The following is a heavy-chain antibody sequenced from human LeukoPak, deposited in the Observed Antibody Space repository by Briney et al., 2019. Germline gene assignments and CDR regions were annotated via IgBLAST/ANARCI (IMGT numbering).Heavy chain of an antibody. CDR2: INWNGGRI. CDR1: GFTFDDYA. CDR3: AKGKYSTSSGAFDY. D-gene: IGHD6-6*01. V-gene: IGHV3-9*03. J-gene: IGHJ4*02. Sequence: GGSLRLSCAASGFTFDDYAMHWVRQVPGKGLEWVSGINWNGGRIGYADSVMGRFTISRDNAKNSVYLQMNSLRPEDMALYYCAKGKYSTSSGAFDYWGQGTLVTVAS.